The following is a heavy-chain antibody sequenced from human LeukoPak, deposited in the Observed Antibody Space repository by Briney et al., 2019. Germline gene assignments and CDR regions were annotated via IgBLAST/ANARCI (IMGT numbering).Heavy chain of an antibody. CDR1: GGSIRSYF. Sequence: SETLSLTCTVSGGSIRSYFWSWIRQPPRKGLEWIGYIYYSGSTNYNPSLTSRVTISVDTSKNQFSLKLSSVTAADTAVYYCARGSDHYDSSGYRYFDIWGRGTLATVSS. J-gene: IGHJ2*01. D-gene: IGHD3-22*01. CDR3: ARGSDHYDSSGYRYFDI. V-gene: IGHV4-59*01. CDR2: IYYSGST.